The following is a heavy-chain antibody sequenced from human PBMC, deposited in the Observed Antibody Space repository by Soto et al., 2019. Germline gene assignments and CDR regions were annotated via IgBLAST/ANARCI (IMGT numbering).Heavy chain of an antibody. D-gene: IGHD4-17*01. CDR2: IIPIFGTA. Sequence: SVKVSCKASGGTFSSYAISWVRQAPGQGLEWVGGIIPIFGTANYAQKFQGRVTITADKSTSTAYMELSSLRSEDTAVYYCARRTTVTTGWFDPWGQGTLVTVSS. V-gene: IGHV1-69*06. CDR1: GGTFSSYA. CDR3: ARRTTVTTGWFDP. J-gene: IGHJ5*02.